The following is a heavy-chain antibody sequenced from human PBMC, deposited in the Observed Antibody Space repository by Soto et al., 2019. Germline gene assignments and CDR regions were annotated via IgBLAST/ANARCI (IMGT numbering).Heavy chain of an antibody. V-gene: IGHV1-69*05. J-gene: IGHJ4*02. CDR1: GGTFSSYA. CDR2: IIPIFGTA. D-gene: IGHD6-19*01. Sequence: GASVKVSCKASGGTFSSYAISWVRQAPGQGLEWMGGIIPIFGTANYAQKLQGRVTMTTDTSTSTAYMELRSLRSDDTAVYYCARVSLSGWYGDYWGQGTLVTVSS. CDR3: ARVSLSGWYGDY.